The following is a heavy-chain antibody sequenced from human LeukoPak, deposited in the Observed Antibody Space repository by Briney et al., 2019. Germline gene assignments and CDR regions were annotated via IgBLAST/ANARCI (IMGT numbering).Heavy chain of an antibody. J-gene: IGHJ1*01. CDR2: IYYNGST. Sequence: PSETLSLTCTVSGGSISSSNYYWDWIRQPPGKRLEWIGSIYYNGSTYYNPPLKSRATISVDTSKNHFSLKLSSVTAADTAVYYRASPNYYDTSGNEYFHHWGQGTLVTVSS. CDR1: GGSISSSNYY. D-gene: IGHD3-22*01. V-gene: IGHV4-39*02. CDR3: ASPNYYDTSGNEYFHH.